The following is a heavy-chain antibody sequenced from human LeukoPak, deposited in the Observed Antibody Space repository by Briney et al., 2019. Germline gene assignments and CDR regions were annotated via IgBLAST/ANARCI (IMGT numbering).Heavy chain of an antibody. D-gene: IGHD2-15*01. CDR3: ATTGARYCSGGSCYYYYGMDV. J-gene: IGHJ6*02. CDR2: INPNSGGT. V-gene: IGHV1-2*04. CDR1: GYTFTGYY. Sequence: ASVKVSCKASGYTFTGYYMHWVRQAPGQGLEWMGWINPNSGGTNYAQKFQGWVTMTRDTSISTAYMELSRLRSDDTAVYYCATTGARYCSGGSCYYYYGMDVWGQGTTVTVSS.